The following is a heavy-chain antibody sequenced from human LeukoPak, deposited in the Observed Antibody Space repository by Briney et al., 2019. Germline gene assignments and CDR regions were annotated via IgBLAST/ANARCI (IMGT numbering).Heavy chain of an antibody. J-gene: IGHJ4*02. CDR2: IKQDGGQI. Sequence: GGSLRLSCAASGFTFNNYWMTWVRQAPGKGPEWVANIKQDGGQIYYADSVRGRLTISRDNAKKSVFLQMNSLRVEDTAVYFCARIGYSSSSLDYWGQGTLVTVSS. D-gene: IGHD2-2*01. CDR1: GFTFNNYW. CDR3: ARIGYSSSSLDY. V-gene: IGHV3-7*01.